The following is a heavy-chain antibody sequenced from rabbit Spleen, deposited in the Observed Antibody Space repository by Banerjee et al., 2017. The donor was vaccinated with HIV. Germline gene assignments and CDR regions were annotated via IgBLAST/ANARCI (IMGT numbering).Heavy chain of an antibody. D-gene: IGHD8-1*01. Sequence: QSLEESGGDLVKPGASLTLTCTASGFSFSSGSWYMCWVRQAPGKGLEWIACIYTTNGRTWYASWVNGRFTISKTSSTTVTLQMTSLTAADTATYFCARDSGSSFSSYGVDLWGQGTLVTVS. CDR2: IYTTNGRT. CDR3: ARDSGSSFSSYGVDL. CDR1: GFSFSSGSWY. J-gene: IGHJ6*01. V-gene: IGHV1S40*01.